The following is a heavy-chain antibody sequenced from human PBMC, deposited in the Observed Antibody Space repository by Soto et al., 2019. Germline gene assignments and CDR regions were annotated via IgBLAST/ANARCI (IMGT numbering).Heavy chain of an antibody. CDR3: AIRGASQWLKF. Sequence: GESLKISCKGSGYSFTSYGIGWVRQVPGKGLEWMGIIYTGDSDTRYSPSFQGQVTISADKSISTAYLQWSSLKASDTAIYYCAIRGASQWLKFWGQGTLVTVSS. CDR1: GYSFTSYG. D-gene: IGHD6-19*01. V-gene: IGHV5-51*01. CDR2: IYTGDSDT. J-gene: IGHJ4*02.